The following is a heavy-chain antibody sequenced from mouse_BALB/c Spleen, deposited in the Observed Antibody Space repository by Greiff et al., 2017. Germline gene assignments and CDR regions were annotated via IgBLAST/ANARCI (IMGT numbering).Heavy chain of an antibody. D-gene: IGHD1-1*01. V-gene: IGHV2-9*02. Sequence: QVQLKESGPGLVAPSQSLSITCTVSGFSLTSYGVHWVRQPPGKGLEWLGVIWAGGSTNYNSALMSRLSISKDNSKSQVFLKMNSLQTDDTAMYYCATHTVPYAMDYWGQGTSVTVSS. CDR1: GFSLTSYG. CDR2: IWAGGST. J-gene: IGHJ4*01. CDR3: ATHTVPYAMDY.